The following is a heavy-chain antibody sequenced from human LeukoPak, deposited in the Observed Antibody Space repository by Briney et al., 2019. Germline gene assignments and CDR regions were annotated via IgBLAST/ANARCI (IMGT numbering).Heavy chain of an antibody. Sequence: QPGGSLRLSCAASGFTFSGSAMHWVRQASGKGLEWVGRIRSKANSYATAYAASVKGRFTISRDDSKNTAYLQMNSLKTEDTAVYYCTSSSRLGFWSGRPNDYWGQGTLVTVSS. CDR3: TSSSRLGFWSGRPNDY. CDR2: IRSKANSYAT. D-gene: IGHD3-3*01. V-gene: IGHV3-73*01. CDR1: GFTFSGSA. J-gene: IGHJ4*02.